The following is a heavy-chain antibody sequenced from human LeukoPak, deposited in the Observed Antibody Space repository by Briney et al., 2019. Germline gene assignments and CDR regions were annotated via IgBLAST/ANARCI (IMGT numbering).Heavy chain of an antibody. CDR3: ARGSTYYDILTGNY. V-gene: IGHV1-2*02. D-gene: IGHD3-9*01. J-gene: IGHJ4*02. CDR1: GYTFTGYY. Sequence: ASVKVSCKASGYTFTGYYMHWVRQAPGQGLEWMRWINPNSGGTNYAQKFQGRVTMTRDTSISTAYMELSRLRSDDTAVYYCARGSTYYDILTGNYWGQGTLVTVSS. CDR2: INPNSGGT.